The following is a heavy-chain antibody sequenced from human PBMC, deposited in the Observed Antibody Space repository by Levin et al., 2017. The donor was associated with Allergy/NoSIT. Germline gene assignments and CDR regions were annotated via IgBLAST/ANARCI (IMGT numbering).Heavy chain of an antibody. J-gene: IGHJ4*02. D-gene: IGHD3-22*01. CDR2: INPNSGGT. V-gene: IGHV1-2*02. Sequence: ASVKVSCKASGYTFTGYYMHWVRQAPGQGLEWMGWINPNSGGTNYAQKFQGRVTMTRDTSISTAYMELSRLRSDDTAVYYCARNLRYYYDSSGYRGPFDYWGQGTLVTVSS. CDR3: ARNLRYYYDSSGYRGPFDY. CDR1: GYTFTGYY.